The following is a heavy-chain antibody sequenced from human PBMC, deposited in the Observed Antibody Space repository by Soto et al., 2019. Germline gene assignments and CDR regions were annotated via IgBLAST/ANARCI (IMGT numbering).Heavy chain of an antibody. CDR2: IYYSGST. J-gene: IGHJ6*02. CDR1: GGSISSGVYY. Sequence: PSETLSLTCTVSGGSISSGVYYWIWIRQHPGKGLVGIGYIYYSGSTYYNPSLKSRVTIPVDTSKNQFSLKLSSVTAADTAVYYCAREERKRTGQSLYYYYGMDVWGQGTTVTVSS. V-gene: IGHV4-31*02. CDR3: AREERKRTGQSLYYYYGMDV. D-gene: IGHD1-1*01.